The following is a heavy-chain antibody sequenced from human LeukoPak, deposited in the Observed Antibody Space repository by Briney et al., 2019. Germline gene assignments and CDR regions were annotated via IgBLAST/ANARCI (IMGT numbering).Heavy chain of an antibody. V-gene: IGHV1-2*02. CDR1: GYTFTGYY. J-gene: IGHJ4*02. D-gene: IGHD3-22*01. CDR2: INPNSGGT. CDR3: AREAPFDYYDSSGYNY. Sequence: ASVKVSCKASGYTFTGYYMHWVRQAPGQGLEWMGWINPNSGGTNYAQKFQGRVTMTRDTSISTAYMELSRLRSDDTAVYYCAREAPFDYYDSSGYNYGGQGPLVTVSS.